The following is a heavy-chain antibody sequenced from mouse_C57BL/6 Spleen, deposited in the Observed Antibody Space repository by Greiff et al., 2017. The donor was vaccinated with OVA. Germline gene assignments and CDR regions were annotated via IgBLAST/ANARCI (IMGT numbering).Heavy chain of an antibody. D-gene: IGHD3-3*01. CDR3: AREGGGTDDLDY. V-gene: IGHV1-52*01. CDR2: IDPSDSET. CDR1: GYTFTSYW. J-gene: IGHJ2*01. Sequence: QVQLQQPGAELVRPGSSVKLSCKASGYTFTSYWMHWVKQRPIQGLEWIGNIDPSDSETHYNQKFKDKATLTVDKSSSTAYMQLSSLTSEDSAVYYCAREGGGTDDLDYWGQGTTLTVSS.